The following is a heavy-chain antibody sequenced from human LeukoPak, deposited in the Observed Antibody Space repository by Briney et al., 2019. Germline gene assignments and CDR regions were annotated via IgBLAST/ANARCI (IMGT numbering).Heavy chain of an antibody. J-gene: IGHJ4*02. Sequence: GGSLRLSCAASGFIFSNYWMYWVRQAPGKGLEWVAVISYDGSNKYYADSVKGRFTISRDNSKNTLYLQMNSLRAEDTAVYYCAKRRVPDIVFGIFDDWGQGTLVTVSS. V-gene: IGHV3-30*18. CDR2: ISYDGSNK. D-gene: IGHD2-15*01. CDR1: GFIFSNYW. CDR3: AKRRVPDIVFGIFDD.